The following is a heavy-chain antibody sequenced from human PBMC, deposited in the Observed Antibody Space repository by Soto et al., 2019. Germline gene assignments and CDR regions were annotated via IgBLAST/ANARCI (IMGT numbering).Heavy chain of an antibody. D-gene: IGHD3-9*01. CDR1: GGSITSYY. J-gene: IGHJ4*02. CDR2: IFYTGTT. CDR3: ARLILTAYYIHDY. V-gene: IGHV4-59*01. Sequence: SETLSLTCTVSGGSITSYYWSWIRQPPGKGLEWIGFIFYTGTTSYNPSLKSRLTMSVDTSRNQFSLKLTSVTAADTAVYYCARLILTAYYIHDYWGQGTPVTVS.